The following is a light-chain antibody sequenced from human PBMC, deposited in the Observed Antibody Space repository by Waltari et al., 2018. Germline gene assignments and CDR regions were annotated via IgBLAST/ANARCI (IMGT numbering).Light chain of an antibody. V-gene: IGKV3-15*01. CDR3: QQYDNWPPIT. J-gene: IGKJ5*01. Sequence: EIVMTQSRATLSVSLGERDTLSCRTSQNVKNNLAWYQQKPGQAPRLLIYGASTRATGIPARFSGSGSGTEFTLTISSVQSEDFAVYYCQQYDNWPPITFGQGTRLEIK. CDR1: QNVKNN. CDR2: GAS.